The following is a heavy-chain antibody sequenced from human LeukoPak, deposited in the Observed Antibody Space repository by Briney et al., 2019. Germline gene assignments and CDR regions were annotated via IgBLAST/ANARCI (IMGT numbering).Heavy chain of an antibody. J-gene: IGHJ6*04. CDR2: IFPADSDT. CDR3: ARLGSGMDV. V-gene: IGHV5-51*01. Sequence: GESPKISCKASGYSFTTSWIGWVRQMPGKGLEWMGVIFPADSDTRYSPSFQGQVTISADKSITTAYLQWSSLKASDTAMYYCARLGSGMDVWGKGTTVTVSS. D-gene: IGHD2-15*01. CDR1: GYSFTTSW.